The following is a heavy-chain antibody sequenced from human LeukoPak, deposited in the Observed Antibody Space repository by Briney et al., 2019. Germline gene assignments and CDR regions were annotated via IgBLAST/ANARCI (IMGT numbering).Heavy chain of an antibody. CDR3: AIYDSRGDFDY. CDR1: GFIFRDYG. D-gene: IGHD3-22*01. CDR2: IRNDESDR. J-gene: IGHJ4*02. V-gene: IGHV3-30*02. Sequence: GSLRLSCAASGFIFRDYGMHWVRQAPGKGLEWVAFIRNDESDRDHADSVKGRFTISRDNSKNTLYLQMNSLRPEDTGVYYCAIYDSRGDFDYWGQGTQVTVSA.